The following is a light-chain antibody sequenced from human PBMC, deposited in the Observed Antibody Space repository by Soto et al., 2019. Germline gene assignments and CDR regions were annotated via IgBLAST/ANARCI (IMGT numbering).Light chain of an antibody. CDR2: DVS. Sequence: QSVLTQPASVFGSPGQSITISCTGTSNDVGDYNRVSWYQQPPGKVPKLIIYDVSNRPSGTSSRFSGSKSGNTASLTISGLQAEDEADYYCSSYTYGRTYVVFGGGTKLT. V-gene: IGLV2-14*01. J-gene: IGLJ2*01. CDR3: SSYTYGRTYVV. CDR1: SNDVGDYNR.